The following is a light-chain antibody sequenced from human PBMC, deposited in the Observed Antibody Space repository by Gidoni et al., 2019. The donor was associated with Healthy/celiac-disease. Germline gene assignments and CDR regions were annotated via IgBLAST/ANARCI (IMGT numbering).Light chain of an antibody. J-gene: IGKJ1*01. CDR2: AAS. CDR1: QSVSSY. CDR3: QQSYSTPRT. Sequence: IQMTPSPSSLSASVGDRVTITCRASQSVSSYLHWYQQKPGKAPKLLIYAASSLQSGVPSRFSGSGSGTDFTLTISSLQPEDFATYYCQQSYSTPRTFGQGTKVEIK. V-gene: IGKV1-39*01.